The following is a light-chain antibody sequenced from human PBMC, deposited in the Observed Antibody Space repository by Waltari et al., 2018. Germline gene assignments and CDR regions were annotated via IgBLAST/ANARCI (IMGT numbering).Light chain of an antibody. J-gene: IGLJ2*01. CDR3: SSFTSSTTGI. CDR1: SSDRGGYES. Sequence: SALTQPDSVSGSPGQSITISCSGISSDRGGYESVPWYQQHPGKAPKVIIYDVNNRPSGVSNRFSGSKSGSSASLTISGLQAEDEADYYCSSFTSSTTGIFGGGTKVTVL. V-gene: IGLV2-14*03. CDR2: DVN.